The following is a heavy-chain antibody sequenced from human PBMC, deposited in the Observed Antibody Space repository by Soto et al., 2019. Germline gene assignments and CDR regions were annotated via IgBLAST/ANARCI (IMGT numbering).Heavy chain of an antibody. Sequence: EVQLVESGGGLVQPGGSLRLSCAASGFTFDDYAMHWVRQAPGKGLEWVSGISWNSGSIGYADSVKGRFTISRDNAKNSLYLQMNSLRAEDTALYYCAKDNGYSYGSWGQGTLVTVSS. CDR3: AKDNGYSYGS. CDR1: GFTFDDYA. J-gene: IGHJ4*02. D-gene: IGHD5-18*01. V-gene: IGHV3-9*01. CDR2: ISWNSGSI.